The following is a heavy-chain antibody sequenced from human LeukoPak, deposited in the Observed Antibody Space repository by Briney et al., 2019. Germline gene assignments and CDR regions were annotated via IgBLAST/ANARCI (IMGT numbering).Heavy chain of an antibody. CDR2: IYYSGST. V-gene: IGHV4-59*12. CDR1: GGSISSYY. CDR3: ARELYDFWSGYYYYYYYMDV. J-gene: IGHJ6*03. Sequence: SETLSLTCTVSGGSISSYYWSWIRQPPGKGLEWIGYIYYSGSTNYNPSLKSRVTISVDTSKNQFSLKLSSVTAADTAVYYCARELYDFWSGYYYYYYYMDVWGKGTTVTVSS. D-gene: IGHD3-3*01.